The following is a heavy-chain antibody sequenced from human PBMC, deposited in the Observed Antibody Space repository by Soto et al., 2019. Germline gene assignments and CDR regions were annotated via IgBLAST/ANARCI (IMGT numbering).Heavy chain of an antibody. CDR2: ISPSSGGT. D-gene: IGHD6-13*01. CDR3: TISIITTAGTDAFDL. Sequence: RASVKVSCKASGYTFTSYYIHWVRQAPGQGPEWMGMISPSSGGTDYAQKFQGRVTMTRDTSTSTVYMEPSSLRSEDTAVYFCTISIITTAGTDAFDLWGQGTLVTVSS. V-gene: IGHV1-46*03. CDR1: GYTFTSYY. J-gene: IGHJ3*01.